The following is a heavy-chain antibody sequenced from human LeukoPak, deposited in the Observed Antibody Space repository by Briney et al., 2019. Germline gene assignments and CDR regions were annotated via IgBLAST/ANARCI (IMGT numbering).Heavy chain of an antibody. J-gene: IGHJ4*02. V-gene: IGHV1-18*04. CDR2: ISAYNGNR. D-gene: IGHD3-22*01. Sequence: ASVRVSCKASGYTFTSYGISWVRQAPGQGLEWMGWISAYNGNRNSAQNLQGRVTMTTDTSTSTAYMELRSLRSDDTAVYYCAREPEYYDSSGTDYWGQGTLVTVSS. CDR3: AREPEYYDSSGTDY. CDR1: GYTFTSYG.